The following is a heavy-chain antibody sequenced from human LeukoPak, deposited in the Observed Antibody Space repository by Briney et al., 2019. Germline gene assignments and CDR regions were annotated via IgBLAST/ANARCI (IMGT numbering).Heavy chain of an antibody. V-gene: IGHV1-18*04. Sequence: GASVKVSCKASGYTFTSYGISWVRQAPGQGLEWMGWISAYNGNTNYAQKLQGRVTMTTDTSTSTAYMELRSLRSDDTAVYYCAREPTYYYDSSGQSGSDYWGQGTLVTVSS. CDR1: GYTFTSYG. D-gene: IGHD3-22*01. CDR3: AREPTYYYDSSGQSGSDY. CDR2: ISAYNGNT. J-gene: IGHJ4*02.